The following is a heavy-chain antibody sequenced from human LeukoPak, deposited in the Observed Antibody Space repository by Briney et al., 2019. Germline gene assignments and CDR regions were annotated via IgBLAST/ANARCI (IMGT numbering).Heavy chain of an antibody. CDR1: GFTVSSNY. CDR2: IYSGGST. J-gene: IGHJ4*02. CDR3: ARDRLRCGGDCRGLFDY. V-gene: IGHV3-66*02. Sequence: GGSLRLSCAASGFTVSSNYMSWVRQAPGKGLEWVSVIYSGGSTYYSDSVKGRFTISRDHSKNTLYLQMNSLRAEDTAVYYCARDRLRCGGDCRGLFDYWGQGTLVTVSS. D-gene: IGHD2-21*01.